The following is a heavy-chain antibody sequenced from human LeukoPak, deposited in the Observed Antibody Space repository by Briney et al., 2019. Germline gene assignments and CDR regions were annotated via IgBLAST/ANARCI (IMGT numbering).Heavy chain of an antibody. CDR1: GYTFTGYY. Sequence: ASVKVSCKASGYTFTGYYMHWARQAPGQGLEWMGWINPNSGGTNYAQKFQGRVTMTRDTSISTAYMELSRLRSDDTAVYYCARANSSSWSFDYWGQGTLVTVSS. J-gene: IGHJ4*02. D-gene: IGHD6-13*01. V-gene: IGHV1-2*02. CDR2: INPNSGGT. CDR3: ARANSSSWSFDY.